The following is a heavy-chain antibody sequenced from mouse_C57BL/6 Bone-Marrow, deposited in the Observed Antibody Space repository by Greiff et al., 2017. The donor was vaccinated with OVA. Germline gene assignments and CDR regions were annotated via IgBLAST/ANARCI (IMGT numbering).Heavy chain of an antibody. J-gene: IGHJ1*03. Sequence: EVKLVESGGGLVQPKGSLKLSCAASGFSFNTYAMNWVRQAPGKGLEWVARIRSKGNNYATYSADSVKDSFTISRDDSESMLYLQMNNLKTEDTAMYYGVRQWYYGSNYKGNFDVWGTGTTVTVSS. CDR2: IRSKGNNYAT. CDR1: GFSFNTYA. CDR3: VRQWYYGSNYKGNFDV. V-gene: IGHV10-1*01. D-gene: IGHD1-1*01.